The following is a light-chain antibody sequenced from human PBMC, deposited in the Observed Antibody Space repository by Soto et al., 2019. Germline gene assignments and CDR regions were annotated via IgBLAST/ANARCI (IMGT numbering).Light chain of an antibody. V-gene: IGKV3-15*01. J-gene: IGKJ2*01. CDR3: QQSNNWPYT. Sequence: EIVLTQSPGTLSVSPGERANLSCRASQSVSTNLAWFQQKPGQAPRLLIYGASTRATGIPARFSGSGSGTEFTLTLKSLQSEDLAVYYCQQSNNWPYTFGQGTKLEV. CDR2: GAS. CDR1: QSVSTN.